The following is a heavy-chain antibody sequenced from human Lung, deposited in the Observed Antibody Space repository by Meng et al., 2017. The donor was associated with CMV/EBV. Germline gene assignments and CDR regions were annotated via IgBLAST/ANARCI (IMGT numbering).Heavy chain of an antibody. CDR3: ARGANGFNLGFFDS. D-gene: IGHD5-24*01. J-gene: IGHJ4*02. Sequence: QVQLQESGPGLVKPSQTLSLTCTVSGDSVSGGTYSWNWIRQPAGKGLEWIGRIYTTGTTTYNPSLKSRVIISSDTSNNQFSLELTSVTAADTAVYYCARGANGFNLGFFDSWGQGSLVTVSS. CDR1: GDSVSGGTYS. V-gene: IGHV4-61*02. CDR2: IYTTGTT.